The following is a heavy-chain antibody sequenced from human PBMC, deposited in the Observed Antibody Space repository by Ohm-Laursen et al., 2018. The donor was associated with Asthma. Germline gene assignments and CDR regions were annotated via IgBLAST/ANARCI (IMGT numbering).Heavy chain of an antibody. V-gene: IGHV1-8*01. D-gene: IGHD4-17*01. Sequence: SVKVSCKASGYTFTSYDINWVRQATGQGLEWMGWMNPNSGNTGYAQKFQGRVTMTRNTSISTAYMELSSLRSEDTAVYYCARVFSYGDYYYYGMDVWGQGTTVTVSS. CDR1: GYTFTSYD. J-gene: IGHJ6*02. CDR3: ARVFSYGDYYYYGMDV. CDR2: MNPNSGNT.